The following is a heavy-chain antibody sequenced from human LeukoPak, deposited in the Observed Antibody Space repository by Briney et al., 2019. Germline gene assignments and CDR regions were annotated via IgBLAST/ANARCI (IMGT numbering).Heavy chain of an antibody. D-gene: IGHD3-16*02. V-gene: IGHV3-23*01. J-gene: IGHJ4*02. CDR3: AKDYLRLGELSTLDY. Sequence: GGSLRLSCAASGFTFSSYAMSWVRQAPGKGLEWVSAISGSGGSTYYADSVKGRFTISRDNSKNTLYLQMNSLRAEDTAVYYCAKDYLRLGELSTLDYWGQGTLVTVSS. CDR1: GFTFSSYA. CDR2: ISGSGGST.